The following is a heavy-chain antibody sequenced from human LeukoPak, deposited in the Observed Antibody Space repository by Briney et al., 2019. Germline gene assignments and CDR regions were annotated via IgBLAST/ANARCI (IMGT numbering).Heavy chain of an antibody. J-gene: IGHJ4*02. CDR1: GFTFSSYE. V-gene: IGHV3-48*03. Sequence: GGSLRLSCAASGFTFSSYEMNWVRQAPGKGLEWVSYISSSGSTIYYADSVKGRFTISRDNAKNSLYLQMNSLRAEDTSVYYCARKTPIGWSWGQGTLVTVSS. CDR2: ISSSGSTI. D-gene: IGHD3-3*01. CDR3: ARKTPIGWS.